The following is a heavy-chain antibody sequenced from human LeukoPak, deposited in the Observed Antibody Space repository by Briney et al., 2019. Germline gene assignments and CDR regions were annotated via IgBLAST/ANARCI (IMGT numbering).Heavy chain of an antibody. CDR1: GFTFSNFW. J-gene: IGHJ5*02. CDR3: IRAPRWEGGNNWFDP. CDR2: ISPEGRKT. D-gene: IGHD1-26*01. V-gene: IGHV3-74*01. Sequence: GGSLRLSCAASGFTFSNFWMHWVRQAPEKGLVWVSRISPEGRKTDYADSVKGRFIISRENAESTLYLQMNILRPEDTAVYYCIRAPRWEGGNNWFDPWGQGTLVTVSS.